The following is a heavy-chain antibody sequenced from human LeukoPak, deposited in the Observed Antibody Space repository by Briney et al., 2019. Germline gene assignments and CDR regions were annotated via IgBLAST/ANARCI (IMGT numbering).Heavy chain of an antibody. CDR2: ISDSGGST. CDR3: AKCRGSSWPDYFDY. V-gene: IGHV3-23*01. D-gene: IGHD6-13*01. J-gene: IGHJ4*02. CDR1: GFSLSRYA. Sequence: GSLRLSCAVSGFSLSRYAMSWVRKAPGKGLEWVSAISDSGGSTYYADSVKGRFTISRDNSRNTLYLQMNTLRAEDTAVYYCAKCRGSSWPDYFDYWGQGTLVTVSS.